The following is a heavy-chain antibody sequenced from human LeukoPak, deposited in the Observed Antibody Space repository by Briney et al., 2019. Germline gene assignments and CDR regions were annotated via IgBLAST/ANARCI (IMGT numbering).Heavy chain of an antibody. Sequence: GGSLRLSCAASGFTFSSYAMSWVRQAPGKGLEWVSAISGSGGSTYYADSVKGRFTISRDNSKNTLDLQMNSLRAEDTAVYYCAKGYSVGATNLNFDYWGQGTLVTVSS. CDR1: GFTFSSYA. CDR2: ISGSGGST. CDR3: AKGYSVGATNLNFDY. V-gene: IGHV3-23*01. D-gene: IGHD1-26*01. J-gene: IGHJ4*02.